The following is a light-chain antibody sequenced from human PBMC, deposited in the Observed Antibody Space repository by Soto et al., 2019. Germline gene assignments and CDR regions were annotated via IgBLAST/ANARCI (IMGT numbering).Light chain of an antibody. CDR2: KDN. V-gene: IGLV1-47*01. Sequence: QPVLTQPPSASGTPGQRVTISCSGSSSNIGSNYVYWYQQLPGTAPKLLIYKDNQRPSGVPDRFSGSKSDTSASLAISGLRSEDEADYYCAAWDDTLSALVFGGGTKLTVL. CDR1: SSNIGSNY. J-gene: IGLJ3*02. CDR3: AAWDDTLSALV.